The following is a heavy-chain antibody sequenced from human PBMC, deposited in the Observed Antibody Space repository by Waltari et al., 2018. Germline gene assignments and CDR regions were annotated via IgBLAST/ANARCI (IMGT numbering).Heavy chain of an antibody. V-gene: IGHV3-7*03. J-gene: IGHJ5*02. CDR1: VFTFSHYC. D-gene: IGHD1-20*01. Sequence: EVQLVESGGDLVQPVGSLRLSCVASVFTFSHYCMSWFRQAPGKGLQWVADIKGDGSKKYYVDSVKGRFTISRDNAEKSVYLQMSSLRAEDTAIYYCARDNSITGTTWGFDLWGQGTLVTISS. CDR3: ARDNSITGTTWGFDL. CDR2: IKGDGSKK.